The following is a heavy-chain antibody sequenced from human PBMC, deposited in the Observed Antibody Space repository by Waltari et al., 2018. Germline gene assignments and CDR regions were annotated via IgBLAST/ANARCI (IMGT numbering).Heavy chain of an antibody. CDR3: ARDYGRRFDS. CDR2: ISPNSGGT. CDR1: GYIFTGHH. Sequence: QVQLGQSGAEVKKPGASVTVSCKTSGYIFTGHHFHWVRQAPGQGLEWMGWISPNSGGTHYSQKFQDRVTITRDTSISTAYMELSSLRFDDTAVYYCARDYGRRFDSWGQGTLVTVSS. D-gene: IGHD4-17*01. J-gene: IGHJ4*02. V-gene: IGHV1-2*02.